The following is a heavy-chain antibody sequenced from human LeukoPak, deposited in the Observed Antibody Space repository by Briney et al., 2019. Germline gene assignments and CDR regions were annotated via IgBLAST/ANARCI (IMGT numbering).Heavy chain of an antibody. J-gene: IGHJ5*02. CDR3: ACRKYYSTWSDP. Sequence: GESLKISCKTSGQSISTYWIGWVRQMPGKGLEWMGIICPSDSTTLYSPSFQGQVTISADKSINTAYLQWSSLKASDTAIYYCACRKYYSTWSDPWGQGTLVTVSS. V-gene: IGHV5-51*01. D-gene: IGHD3-10*01. CDR2: ICPSDSTT. CDR1: GQSISTYW.